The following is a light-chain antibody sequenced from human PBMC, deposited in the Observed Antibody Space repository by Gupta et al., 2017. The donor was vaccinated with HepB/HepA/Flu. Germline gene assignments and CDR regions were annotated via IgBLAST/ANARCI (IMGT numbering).Light chain of an antibody. CDR3: HHYYNCPPCS. Sequence: DMQLTQSPSSLYASVGDRVTITCQASQDIRDYLNWYQQKPGKAPELLIYDASNLETGVPSRFSGSGSGTHFTLIIISLQPEDISTYYCHHYYNCPPCSFGQGTKLEIK. V-gene: IGKV1-33*01. CDR2: DAS. CDR1: QDIRDY. J-gene: IGKJ2*04.